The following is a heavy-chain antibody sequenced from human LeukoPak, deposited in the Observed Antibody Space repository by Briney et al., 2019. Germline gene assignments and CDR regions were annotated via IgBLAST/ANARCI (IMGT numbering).Heavy chain of an antibody. CDR2: NRNKANSYAT. CDR3: TRRYDSSCYGGYYYYYMDV. CDR1: GFTFSGSA. D-gene: IGHD3-22*01. J-gene: IGHJ6*03. Sequence: PGGSLKLTCAASGFTFSGSAMHWVRQASGKGLEWIGRNRNKANSYATAYAASVKGRFTISRDDSKNTAYLQMNSLKTEDTAVYYCTRRYDSSCYGGYYYYYMDVWGKGTTVTVSS. V-gene: IGHV3-73*01.